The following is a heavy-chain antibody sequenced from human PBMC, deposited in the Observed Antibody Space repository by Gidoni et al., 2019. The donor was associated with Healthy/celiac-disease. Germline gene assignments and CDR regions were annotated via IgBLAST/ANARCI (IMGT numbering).Heavy chain of an antibody. J-gene: IGHJ2*01. CDR2: IYYSGST. CDR3: ARPAYAYCSSTSCYRSVRHWYFDL. Sequence: QLPLQESGPGLVTPSETLSLTCTVSGGSISSSRYYWGWIRQPPGKGLEWIGSIYYSGSTYYNPSLKSRVTISVDTSKNQFSLKLSSGTAEDTAVYYCARPAYAYCSSTSCYRSVRHWYFDLWGRGTLVTVSS. V-gene: IGHV4-39*01. D-gene: IGHD2-2*02. CDR1: GGSISSSRYY.